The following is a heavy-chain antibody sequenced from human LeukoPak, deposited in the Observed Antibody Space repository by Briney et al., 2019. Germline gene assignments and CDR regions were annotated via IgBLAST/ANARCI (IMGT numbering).Heavy chain of an antibody. CDR1: GGTFSSYA. V-gene: IGHV1-69*05. D-gene: IGHD6-6*01. J-gene: IGHJ5*02. CDR3: ARDQTPTPNIAAGFDP. CDR2: IIPIFGTA. Sequence: SVKVSCKASGGTFSSYAISWVRQAPGQGLEWMGGIIPIFGTANCAQKFQGRVTMTRDMSTSTVYMELSSLRSEDTAVYYCARDQTPTPNIAAGFDPWGQGTLVTVSS.